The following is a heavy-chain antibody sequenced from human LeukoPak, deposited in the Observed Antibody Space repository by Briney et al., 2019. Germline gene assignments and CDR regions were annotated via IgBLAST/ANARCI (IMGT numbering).Heavy chain of an antibody. CDR3: ARVSSYYDFSDV. J-gene: IGHJ6*02. CDR2: IIPIFGTA. D-gene: IGHD3-3*01. V-gene: IGHV1-69*13. Sequence: ASVKVSCTASGGTFSSYAISWVRQAPGQGLEWMGGIIPIFGTANYAQKFQGRVTITADESTSTAYMELSSLRSEDTAVYYCARVSSYYDFSDVWGQGTTVTVSS. CDR1: GGTFSSYA.